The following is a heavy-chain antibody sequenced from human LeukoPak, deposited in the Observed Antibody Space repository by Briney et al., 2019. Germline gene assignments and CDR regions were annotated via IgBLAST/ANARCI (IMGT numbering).Heavy chain of an antibody. CDR3: ARELTSKGYGEPLNYYYYYGMDV. CDR2: ISYDGSNK. J-gene: IGHJ6*02. CDR1: GFTFGSYA. D-gene: IGHD4-17*01. V-gene: IGHV3-30*04. Sequence: GGSLRLSCAASGFTFGSYAMHWVRQAPGKGLEWVAVISYDGSNKYYADSVKGRFTISRDNSKNTLYLQMNSLRAEDTAVYYCARELTSKGYGEPLNYYYYYGMDVWGQGTTVTVSS.